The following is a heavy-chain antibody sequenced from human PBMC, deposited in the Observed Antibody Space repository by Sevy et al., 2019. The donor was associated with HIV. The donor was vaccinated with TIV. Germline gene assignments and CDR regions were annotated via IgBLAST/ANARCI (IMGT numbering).Heavy chain of an antibody. J-gene: IGHJ4*02. CDR2: IYYNGHI. CDR1: GGSITSLY. CDR3: AGENAWGRGYS. Sequence: SETLSLTCTVSGGSITSLYWNWIQQPPGKGLEWIANIYYNGHINYNPSLKSRVTLSLDTSKNQFSLRLSSVTAVDTAMYYCAGENAWGRGYSWGQGTLVTVSS. V-gene: IGHV4-59*08. D-gene: IGHD1-26*01.